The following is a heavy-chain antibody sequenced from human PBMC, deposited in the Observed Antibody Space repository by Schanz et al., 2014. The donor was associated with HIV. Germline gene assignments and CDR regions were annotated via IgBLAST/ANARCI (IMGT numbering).Heavy chain of an antibody. Sequence: QLQQWDARPLRPSETLSLSCAVYHGSVSGYYWSWIRQSPGKGLEWIGEITHSGYTNYNPSLRTRVNVSLDMSRNRFSLKVTSVTAADSAMYFCARGSGGNPLWYFDLWGRGTLVIVSS. V-gene: IGHV4-34*01. J-gene: IGHJ2*01. D-gene: IGHD6-19*01. CDR2: ITHSGYT. CDR3: ARGSGGNPLWYFDL. CDR1: HGSVSGYY.